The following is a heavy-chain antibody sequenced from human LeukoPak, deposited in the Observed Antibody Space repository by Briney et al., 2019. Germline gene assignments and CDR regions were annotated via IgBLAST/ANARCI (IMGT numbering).Heavy chain of an antibody. V-gene: IGHV4-34*01. CDR1: GGSFSGYY. CDR2: INHSGST. CDR3: ARISGPYGSGSYYPRPYGMDV. D-gene: IGHD3-10*01. Sequence: SETLSLTCAVYGGSFSGYYWSWIRQPPGKGLEWIGEINHSGSTNYNPSLKSRVTISVDPSKNQFSLKLSSVTAADTAVYYCARISGPYGSGSYYPRPYGMDVWGKGTTVTVSS. J-gene: IGHJ6*04.